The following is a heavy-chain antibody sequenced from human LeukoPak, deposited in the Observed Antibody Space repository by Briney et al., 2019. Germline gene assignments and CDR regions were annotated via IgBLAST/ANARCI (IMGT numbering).Heavy chain of an antibody. J-gene: IGHJ4*02. CDR1: GFTVSSNY. CDR3: ARDGPLRYFDWFLDY. CDR2: IYSGGST. D-gene: IGHD3-9*01. V-gene: IGHV3-66*01. Sequence: GGSLRLSCAASGFTVSSNYMSWVRQAPGKGLEWVSVIYSGGSTYYADSVKGRFTISSDNSKNTLYLQMNSLRAEDTAVYYCARDGPLRYFDWFLDYWGQGTLVTVSS.